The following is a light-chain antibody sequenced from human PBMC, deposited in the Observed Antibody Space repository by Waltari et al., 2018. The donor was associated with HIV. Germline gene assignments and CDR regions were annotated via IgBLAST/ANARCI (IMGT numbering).Light chain of an antibody. V-gene: IGLV7-43*01. Sequence: QTVVTQEPSLTVSPGGTVTLTCASSTGAVTSGNYPYWFQQKPGQAPRGLIYSTSHKNSWTPARFSGSLLGGKAALTLSGVQPEDEAEYYCLLYYGGAQRYVFGTGTKVTVL. CDR1: TGAVTSGNY. CDR2: STS. CDR3: LLYYGGAQRYV. J-gene: IGLJ1*01.